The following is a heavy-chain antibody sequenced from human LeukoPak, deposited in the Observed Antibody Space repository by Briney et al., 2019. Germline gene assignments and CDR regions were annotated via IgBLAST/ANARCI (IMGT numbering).Heavy chain of an antibody. D-gene: IGHD7-27*01. J-gene: IGHJ3*02. Sequence: SETLSLTCTVSSGSISGYYWSWIRQPPGKGLEWIGRIYTSGSTNYNPSLKSRVTMSVDTSKNQFSLKLSSVTAADTAVYYCAREVRLGIDAFDIWGQGTMVTVSS. V-gene: IGHV4-4*07. CDR1: SGSISGYY. CDR2: IYTSGST. CDR3: AREVRLGIDAFDI.